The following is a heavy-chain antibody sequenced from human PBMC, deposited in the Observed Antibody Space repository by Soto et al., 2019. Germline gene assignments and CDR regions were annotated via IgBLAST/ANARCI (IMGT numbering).Heavy chain of an antibody. D-gene: IGHD2-2*01. CDR3: ARVPDR. V-gene: IGHV4-30-2*01. CDR1: GGSISSGGYS. CDR2: IYHSGST. J-gene: IGHJ5*02. Sequence: PSETLSLTCAVSGGSISSGGYSWSWIRQPPGKGLEWIGYIYHSGSTKNNPSLKSRVTISVDRSKNQFSLKLSSVTAADTAVYYCARVPDRWGQGTLVTVSS.